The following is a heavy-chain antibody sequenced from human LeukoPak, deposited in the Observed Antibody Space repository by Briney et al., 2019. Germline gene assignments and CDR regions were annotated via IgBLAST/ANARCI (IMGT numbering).Heavy chain of an antibody. Sequence: PSQTLSLTCAVYGGSFSGYYWSWIRQPPGKGLEWIGEINHSGSTNYNPSLKSRVTISVDTSKNQFSLKLSSVTAADTAVYYCARGKRVHYYGSGSYSKNWFDPWGQGTLVTVSS. V-gene: IGHV4-34*01. D-gene: IGHD3-10*01. CDR2: INHSGST. J-gene: IGHJ5*02. CDR1: GGSFSGYY. CDR3: ARGKRVHYYGSGSYSKNWFDP.